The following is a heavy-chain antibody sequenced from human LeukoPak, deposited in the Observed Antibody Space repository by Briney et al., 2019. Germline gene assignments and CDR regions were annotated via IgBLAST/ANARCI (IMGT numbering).Heavy chain of an antibody. J-gene: IGHJ4*02. CDR3: ARDPYLGYCSGGSCYVWGLVDY. V-gene: IGHV3-48*01. CDR1: GFTFSDYP. Sequence: PGGSLRLSCAASGFTFSDYPMNWIRQAPGKGLEWVSNIRATSTTLYYQDYYADSVKGRFTTSRDNAKNSLYLQMDSLRVEDTAVYYCARDPYLGYCSGGSCYVWGLVDYWGQGTLVTVSS. D-gene: IGHD2-15*01. CDR2: IRATSTTL.